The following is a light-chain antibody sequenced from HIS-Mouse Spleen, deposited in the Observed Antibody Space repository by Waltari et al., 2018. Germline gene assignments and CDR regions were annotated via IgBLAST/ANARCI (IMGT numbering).Light chain of an antibody. CDR3: CSYAGSSTWV. J-gene: IGLJ3*02. Sequence: QPALTQPASVSWSSGQSIPISCTGTSSHVGSCNLFSWYQQHPGKAAKLRIYEGSKRPSGVSNRFSGSKSGNTASLTISGLQAEDEADYYCCSYAGSSTWVFGGGTKLTVL. CDR2: EGS. V-gene: IGLV2-23*01. CDR1: SSHVGSCNL.